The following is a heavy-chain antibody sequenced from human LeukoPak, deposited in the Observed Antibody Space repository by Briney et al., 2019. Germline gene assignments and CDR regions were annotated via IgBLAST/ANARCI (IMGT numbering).Heavy chain of an antibody. D-gene: IGHD3-16*01. CDR1: GFTFSSYA. V-gene: IGHV3-23*01. Sequence: PGGSLRLSCAASGFTFSSYAMSWVRQAPGRGLEWVSAISGSGGSTYYADSVKGRFTISRDNSKNTLYLQMNSLRAEDTAVYYCAKAYAQNGRYFDYWGQGTLVTVSS. J-gene: IGHJ4*02. CDR2: ISGSGGST. CDR3: AKAYAQNGRYFDY.